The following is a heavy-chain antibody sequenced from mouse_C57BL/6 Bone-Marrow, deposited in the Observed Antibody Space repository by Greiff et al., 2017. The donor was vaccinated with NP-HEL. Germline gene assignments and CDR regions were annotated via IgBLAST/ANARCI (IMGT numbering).Heavy chain of an antibody. CDR1: EYEFPSHD. J-gene: IGHJ4*01. Sequence: DVMLVESGGGLVQPGESLKLSCESNEYEFPSHDMSWVRKTPEKRLELVAAINSDGGSTYYPDTMERRFIISRDNTKQTLYLQMSSLRSEDTALYYCARLAEYYAMDYWGQGTSVTVSS. CDR2: INSDGGST. CDR3: ARLAEYYAMDY. V-gene: IGHV5-2*01.